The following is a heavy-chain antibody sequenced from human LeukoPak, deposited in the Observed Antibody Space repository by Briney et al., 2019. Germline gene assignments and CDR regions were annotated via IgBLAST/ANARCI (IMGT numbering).Heavy chain of an antibody. CDR1: GGTFSSYA. CDR2: ISAYNGNI. D-gene: IGHD2-15*01. Sequence: ASVKVSCKASGGTFSSYAINWVRQAPGQGLEWVGWISAYNGNINYAQKFQGRPTMTTDTSTSTAYMELRSLRSDDTAVYYCARDRRSYCSGAGCDSGTDYWGQGTLVTVSS. J-gene: IGHJ4*02. CDR3: ARDRRSYCSGAGCDSGTDY. V-gene: IGHV1-18*01.